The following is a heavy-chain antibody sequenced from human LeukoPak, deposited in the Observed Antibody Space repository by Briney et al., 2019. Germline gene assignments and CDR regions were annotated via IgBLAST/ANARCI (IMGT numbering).Heavy chain of an antibody. Sequence: GESLKISCKGSGYSFTSYWIGWVRQMPGKGLEWMGIIYPGDSDTRYSPSSQGQVTISADKSISTAYLQWSSLKASDTAMYYCARHYYGSGSSEDAFDIWGQGTMVTVSS. J-gene: IGHJ3*02. V-gene: IGHV5-51*01. D-gene: IGHD3-10*01. CDR1: GYSFTSYW. CDR2: IYPGDSDT. CDR3: ARHYYGSGSSEDAFDI.